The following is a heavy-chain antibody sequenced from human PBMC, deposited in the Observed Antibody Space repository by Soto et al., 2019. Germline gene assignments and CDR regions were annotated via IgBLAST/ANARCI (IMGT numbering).Heavy chain of an antibody. D-gene: IGHD4-17*01. CDR2: IYYSGST. CDR1: GGSISSSSYY. J-gene: IGHJ4*02. V-gene: IGHV4-39*01. CDR3: ARHEMATVTAEVDY. Sequence: QLQLQESGPGLVKPSETLSLTCTVSGGSISSSSYYWGWIRQPPGKGLEWIGSIYYSGSTYYNPSLKSRVPISVDTSKNQFSLKLSSVTAADTAVYYCARHEMATVTAEVDYWGQGTLVTVSS.